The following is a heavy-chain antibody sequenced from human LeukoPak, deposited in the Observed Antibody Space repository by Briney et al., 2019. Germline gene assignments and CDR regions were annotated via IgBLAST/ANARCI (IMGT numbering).Heavy chain of an antibody. CDR3: TRLKRLAGPADY. Sequence: PSETLSLTCAVYGGSFSGYYWSWIRQPPGKGLEWIGEINHSGSTNYNPSLKSRVTISVDTSKNQFSLKLSSVTAADTAVYYCTRLKRLAGPADYWGQGTLVTVSS. D-gene: IGHD1-1*01. V-gene: IGHV4-34*01. J-gene: IGHJ4*02. CDR1: GGSFSGYY. CDR2: INHSGST.